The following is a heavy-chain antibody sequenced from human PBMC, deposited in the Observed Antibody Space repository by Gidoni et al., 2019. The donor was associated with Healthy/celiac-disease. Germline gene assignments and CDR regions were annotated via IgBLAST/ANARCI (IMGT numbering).Heavy chain of an antibody. Sequence: GRLVEAGGGLSQPGGVRRRSCAASGVKFSRCGRSWVRQAPGKGLELVANIKQDGSEKYYVDSVKGRFTISSDNAKNSLYLQRNSLRAEDTAVYYCARDKYYDFWSGYDYCYFDLWGRGTLVTVSS. V-gene: IGHV3-7*03. D-gene: IGHD3-3*01. CDR1: GVKFSRCG. CDR2: IKQDGSEK. J-gene: IGHJ2*01. CDR3: ARDKYYDFWSGYDYCYFDL.